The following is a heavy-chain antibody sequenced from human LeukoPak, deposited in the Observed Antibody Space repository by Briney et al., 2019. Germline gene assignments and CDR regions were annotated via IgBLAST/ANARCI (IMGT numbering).Heavy chain of an antibody. Sequence: PGGSLRLSCAASGFTFSDYYMSWIRQAPGKGLEWVSYISSSGSTIYYADSVKGRFTISRDNAKNSLYLQMNSLRAEDTAVYYCARVGYSSSWYRHDAFDIWGQGTMVTVSS. CDR3: ARVGYSSSWYRHDAFDI. CDR1: GFTFSDYY. D-gene: IGHD6-13*01. J-gene: IGHJ3*02. V-gene: IGHV3-11*04. CDR2: ISSSGSTI.